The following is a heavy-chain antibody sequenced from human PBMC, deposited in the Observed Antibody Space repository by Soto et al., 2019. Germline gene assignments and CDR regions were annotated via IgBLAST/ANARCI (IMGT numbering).Heavy chain of an antibody. CDR2: IVVGSGNT. CDR3: AGANIAAAAEYWYFDL. Sequence: QMQLVHSGPEVNKPGPSVKVSCKASGFTFTSSAMKWVRQARGQRLEWIGWIVVGSGNTNYAQKFQERVTITMDMSTSTAYMELSSLRSEDTAVYYCAGANIAAAAEYWYFDLWGRGTLVTVSS. J-gene: IGHJ2*01. CDR1: GFTFTSSA. D-gene: IGHD6-13*01. V-gene: IGHV1-58*02.